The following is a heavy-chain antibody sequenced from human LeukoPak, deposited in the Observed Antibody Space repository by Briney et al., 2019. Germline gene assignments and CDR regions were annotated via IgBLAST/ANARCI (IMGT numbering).Heavy chain of an antibody. J-gene: IGHJ6*02. Sequence: ASVKVSCKASGYTFTSYGISWVRQAPGQGLEWMGWISAYNGNTNYAQELQGRVTITRDTSASTAYMELSSLRSEDTAVYYCARGRGYSSSWYWYYYGMDVWGQGTTVTVSS. CDR1: GYTFTSYG. CDR2: ISAYNGNT. D-gene: IGHD6-13*01. CDR3: ARGRGYSSSWYWYYYGMDV. V-gene: IGHV1-18*01.